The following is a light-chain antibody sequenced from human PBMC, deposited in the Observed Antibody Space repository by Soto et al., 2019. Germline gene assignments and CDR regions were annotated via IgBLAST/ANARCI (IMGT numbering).Light chain of an antibody. CDR3: QQYNNWPPVT. CDR2: GAS. CDR1: QSVSSN. Sequence: EIVLTQSPVTLSLSPGERATLSFRASQSVSSNLAWYQQKPGQAPRLLIYGASTRATGIPARFSGSGSGTEFTLTISSLQSEDFAVYYCQQYNNWPPVTFGQGTRLEIK. V-gene: IGKV3-15*01. J-gene: IGKJ5*01.